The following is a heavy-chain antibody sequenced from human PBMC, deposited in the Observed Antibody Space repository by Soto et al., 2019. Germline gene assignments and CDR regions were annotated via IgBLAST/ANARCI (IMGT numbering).Heavy chain of an antibody. CDR2: FSAYNGNT. D-gene: IGHD3-9*01. Sequence: QGQLVQSGAEVRKPGASVKVSCKASDYTFTSYRFTWVRQARGQGLEWLRWFSAYNGNTNYAQNLEGRVTMTTDTLTSTAYKELRSLKSDDTAVYYCARDRYDISTGLTEYYFDYWGQGTLVTVSS. CDR1: DYTFTSYR. J-gene: IGHJ4*02. CDR3: ARDRYDISTGLTEYYFDY. V-gene: IGHV1-18*01.